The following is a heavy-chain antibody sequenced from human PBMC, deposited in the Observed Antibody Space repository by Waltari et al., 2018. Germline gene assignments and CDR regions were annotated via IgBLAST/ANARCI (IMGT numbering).Heavy chain of an antibody. CDR2: INHSGST. CDR1: GGSFSGYY. D-gene: IGHD3-3*01. Sequence: QVQLQQWGAGLLKPSETLSLTCAVYGGSFSGYYWSWIRQHPGTGLEWIGEINHSGSTNYNPSLKSRVTISVDTSKNQFSLKLSSVTAADTAVYYCAVRYYDFWSGYYRGGYFDYWGQGTLVTVSS. CDR3: AVRYYDFWSGYYRGGYFDY. V-gene: IGHV4-34*01. J-gene: IGHJ4*02.